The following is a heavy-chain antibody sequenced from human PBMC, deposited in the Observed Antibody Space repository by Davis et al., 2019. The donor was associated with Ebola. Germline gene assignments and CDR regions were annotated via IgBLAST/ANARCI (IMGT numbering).Heavy chain of an antibody. V-gene: IGHV7-4-1*02. CDR3: ARDRWELHHLLRASDAFDI. CDR2: ININTGNP. J-gene: IGHJ3*02. CDR1: GYTFTSYA. D-gene: IGHD1-26*01. Sequence: SVTVSCKASGYTFTSYAMNWVRQAPGQGLEWMGWININTGNPTYAQGFTGRFVFSLDTSVSTAYLQISSLKAEDTAVYYCARDRWELHHLLRASDAFDIWGQGTMVTVSS.